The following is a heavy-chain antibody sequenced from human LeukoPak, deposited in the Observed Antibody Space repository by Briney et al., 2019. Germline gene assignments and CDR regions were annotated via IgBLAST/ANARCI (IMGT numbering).Heavy chain of an antibody. CDR2: INPNSGGT. D-gene: IGHD3-22*01. CDR1: GYTCTGYY. CDR3: AREVQYDGMIVVVITTWFDP. V-gene: IGHV1-2*02. Sequence: ASVKVSCKASGYTCTGYYMHWVRQAPEQGLEWMGWINPNSGGTNYAQKFQGRVTMTRDTSISTAYMELSRLRSDDTAVYYCAREVQYDGMIVVVITTWFDPWGQGTLVTVSS. J-gene: IGHJ5*02.